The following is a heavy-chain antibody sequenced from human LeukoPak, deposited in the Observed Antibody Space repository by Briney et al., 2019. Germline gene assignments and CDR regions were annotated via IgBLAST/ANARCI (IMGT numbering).Heavy chain of an antibody. CDR1: GGSISSSSYY. Sequence: SETLSLTCTVSGGSISSSSYYWGWIRQPPGKGLEWIGSIYYSGSTYYNPSLKSRVTISVDTSKSQFSLKLSSVTAADTAVYYCARDYYDSSGPTIYFDYWGQGTLVTVSS. D-gene: IGHD3-22*01. J-gene: IGHJ4*02. V-gene: IGHV4-39*02. CDR3: ARDYYDSSGPTIYFDY. CDR2: IYYSGST.